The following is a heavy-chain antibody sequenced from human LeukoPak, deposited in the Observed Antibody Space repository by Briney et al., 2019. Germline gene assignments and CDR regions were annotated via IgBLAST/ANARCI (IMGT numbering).Heavy chain of an antibody. CDR3: ARLPGFSSGWYVPFDV. D-gene: IGHD6-19*01. J-gene: IGHJ4*02. V-gene: IGHV4-59*08. CDR1: GGSISSYY. CDR2: IYYSGST. Sequence: SETLSLTCTVSGGSISSYYWSWIRQVPGKGLEWIGYIYYSGSTNYNPSLKSRVTISVDTSKNQFSLKLTSVTAADTAVYYCARLPGFSSGWYVPFDVWGQGTLVTVSS.